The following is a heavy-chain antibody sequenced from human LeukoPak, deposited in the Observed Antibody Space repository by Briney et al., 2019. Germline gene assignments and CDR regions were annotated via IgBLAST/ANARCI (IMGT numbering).Heavy chain of an antibody. D-gene: IGHD2-2*01. V-gene: IGHV3-74*01. CDR3: VSFYETY. CDR1: GNYW. CDR2: INSDGGWT. J-gene: IGHJ4*02. Sequence: GGSLRLSCAASGNYWMHWVRQAPGKGLVWVSHINSDGGWTGYADSVKGRFTISKDNAKNMVYLHMNSLRVDDTAVYYCVSFYETYWGRGTLVTVSS.